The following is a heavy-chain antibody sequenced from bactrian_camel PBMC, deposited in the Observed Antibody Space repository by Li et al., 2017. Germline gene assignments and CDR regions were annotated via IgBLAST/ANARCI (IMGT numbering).Heavy chain of an antibody. D-gene: IGHD7*01. CDR1: GHSRGSNC. CDR2: IRRDGGET. Sequence: DVQLVESGGGSVQAGGSLRLSCVVSGHSRGSNCVGWFRLPPGRAPAEREGIAAIRRDGGETWYAASVKGRFTISQDNAKNTVYLQMDSLDTRDTAIYYCAARAGICIRDDHWSRMKYKGQGTQVTVS. J-gene: IGHJ4*01. V-gene: IGHV3S32*01.